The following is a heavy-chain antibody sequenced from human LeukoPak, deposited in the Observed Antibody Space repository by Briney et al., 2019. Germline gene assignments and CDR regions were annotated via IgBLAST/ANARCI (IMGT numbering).Heavy chain of an antibody. CDR3: GASSGWGAFDV. D-gene: IGHD6-25*01. V-gene: IGHV4-39*01. Sequence: SETLSLTCTVSGGSISGSDNYWGWIRQPPGKGLEWILSIYYGGTTYYNPSLKSRVTKSVDTSKNQFSLNLYSVTAADTAVYYCGASSGWGAFDVWGRGTMVTVSS. CDR1: GGSISGSDNY. J-gene: IGHJ3*01. CDR2: IYYGGTT.